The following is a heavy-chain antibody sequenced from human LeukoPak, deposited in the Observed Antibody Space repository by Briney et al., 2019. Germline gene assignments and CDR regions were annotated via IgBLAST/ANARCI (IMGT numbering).Heavy chain of an antibody. CDR2: INHSGST. CDR1: GGSFSGYY. CDR3: ARGPLRYFDWLPRGYYFDY. D-gene: IGHD3-9*01. J-gene: IGHJ4*02. Sequence: SETLSLTCAVYGGSFSGYYWSWIRQPPGEGLEWIGEINHSGSTNYNPSLKSRVTISVDTSKNQFSLKLSSVTAADTAVYYCARGPLRYFDWLPRGYYFDYWGQGTLVTVSS. V-gene: IGHV4-34*01.